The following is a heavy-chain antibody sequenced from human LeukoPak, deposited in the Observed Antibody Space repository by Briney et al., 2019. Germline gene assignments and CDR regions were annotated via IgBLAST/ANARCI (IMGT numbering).Heavy chain of an antibody. Sequence: GGSLRLSCAASGFTVSSNYMSWVRQAPGKGLEWVSVIYSGGTTYYADSVKGRFTISRDNSKNTLYLQMNSLRVEDTAVYYCARDLIDYGSGSYYALGYWGQGTLVTVSS. J-gene: IGHJ4*02. CDR3: ARDLIDYGSGSYYALGY. D-gene: IGHD3-10*01. V-gene: IGHV3-53*01. CDR1: GFTVSSNY. CDR2: IYSGGTT.